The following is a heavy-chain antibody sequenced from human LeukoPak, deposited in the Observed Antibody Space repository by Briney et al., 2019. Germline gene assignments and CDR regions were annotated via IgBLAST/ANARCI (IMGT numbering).Heavy chain of an antibody. CDR3: ARDSSGSGSYPTLDY. Sequence: GGSLRLSCAASGFTFSSYAMHWVRQAPGKGLEWVAVISYDGSNKYYADSVKGRFTISRDNSKNTLYLQMNSLRAEDTAVYYCARDSSGSGSYPTLDYWGQGTLVTVYS. J-gene: IGHJ4*02. CDR1: GFTFSSYA. D-gene: IGHD3-10*01. CDR2: ISYDGSNK. V-gene: IGHV3-30-3*01.